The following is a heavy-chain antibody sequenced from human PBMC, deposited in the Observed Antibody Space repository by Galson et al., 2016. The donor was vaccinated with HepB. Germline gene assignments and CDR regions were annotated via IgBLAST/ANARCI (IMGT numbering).Heavy chain of an antibody. J-gene: IGHJ3*02. CDR2: MRPNSGDT. CDR1: GYPFSNAD. D-gene: IGHD2-8*01. Sequence: SVKVSCKASGYPFSNADINWVRQATGQGLEWMGWMRPNSGDTGSLQKFQGRLTMTRDTSTSTAYMELSSLRSEDTAMYYRARDPGLCIDGGCSRGGFDIWGHGTMVTVSS. CDR3: ARDPGLCIDGGCSRGGFDI. V-gene: IGHV1-8*01.